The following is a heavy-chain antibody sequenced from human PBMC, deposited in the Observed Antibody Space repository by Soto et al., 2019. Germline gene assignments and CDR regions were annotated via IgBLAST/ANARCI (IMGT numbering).Heavy chain of an antibody. CDR2: ISYDGSNK. D-gene: IGHD1-7*01. CDR3: AKEPYNWNYVFDFDY. J-gene: IGHJ4*02. V-gene: IGHV3-30*18. Sequence: QVQLVESGGGVVQPGRSLRLSCAASGFTFSSYGMHWVRQAPGKGLEWVAVISYDGSNKYYADSVKGRFTISRDNSKNTLYLQMNSLRAEDTAVYYCAKEPYNWNYVFDFDYWGQGTLVTVSS. CDR1: GFTFSSYG.